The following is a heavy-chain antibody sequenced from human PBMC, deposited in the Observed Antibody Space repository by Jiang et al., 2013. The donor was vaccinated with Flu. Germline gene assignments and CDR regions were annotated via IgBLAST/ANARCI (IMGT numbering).Heavy chain of an antibody. Sequence: PSQTLSLTCTVSGGSISSGGYYWSWIRQHPGRAWSGLGTSITVGAPTTTRTLKSRVTISVDTSKNQFSLKLSSVTAADTAVYYCARFKDDYVWGSYRHGYGMDVWGQGTTVTVSS. D-gene: IGHD3-16*02. CDR3: ARFKDDYVWGSYRHGYGMDV. CDR2: SITVGAP. V-gene: IGHV4-31*03. J-gene: IGHJ6*02. CDR1: GGSISSGGYY.